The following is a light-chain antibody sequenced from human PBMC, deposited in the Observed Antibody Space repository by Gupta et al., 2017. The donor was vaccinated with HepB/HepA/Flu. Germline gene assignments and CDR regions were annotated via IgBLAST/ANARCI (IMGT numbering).Light chain of an antibody. CDR1: TLVDKS. V-gene: IGLV3-1*01. CDR3: QAWNSSTGV. CDR2: QDI. J-gene: IGLJ2*01. Sequence: SSALTQPPSVSVSPGQTASITCSGDTLVDKSACWYPQQPGQSPVLVIYQDIKRPPWVPERFSGSNAANTATLTISGTQARDEDDYYCQAWNSSTGVFGGGTKLTVL.